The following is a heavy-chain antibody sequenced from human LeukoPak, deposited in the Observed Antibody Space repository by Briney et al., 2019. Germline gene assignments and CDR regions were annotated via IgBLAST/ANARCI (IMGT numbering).Heavy chain of an antibody. Sequence: GGSLRLSCAASGFTFSSYGMRWVRQAPGKGLEWVAFIRYDGSNKYYADSVKGRFTISRDNSKNTLYLQMSSLRAEDTAVYYCAKGVAVAGDLDYWGQGTLVTVSS. V-gene: IGHV3-30*02. D-gene: IGHD6-19*01. CDR2: IRYDGSNK. CDR3: AKGVAVAGDLDY. J-gene: IGHJ4*02. CDR1: GFTFSSYG.